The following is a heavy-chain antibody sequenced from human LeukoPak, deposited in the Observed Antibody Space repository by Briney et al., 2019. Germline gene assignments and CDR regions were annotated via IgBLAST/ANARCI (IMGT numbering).Heavy chain of an antibody. D-gene: IGHD1-14*01. Sequence: GGSLRLSCAASGFVFSNYDMHWVRQAPGKGLEWVAIIWLDGSATYYGDSVKGRFTVSRDNSNDTLYLQMNSLRVEDTAVYYCARDLNREDFDYWGQGTLVAVSS. J-gene: IGHJ4*02. V-gene: IGHV3-33*01. CDR1: GFVFSNYD. CDR2: IWLDGSAT. CDR3: ARDLNREDFDY.